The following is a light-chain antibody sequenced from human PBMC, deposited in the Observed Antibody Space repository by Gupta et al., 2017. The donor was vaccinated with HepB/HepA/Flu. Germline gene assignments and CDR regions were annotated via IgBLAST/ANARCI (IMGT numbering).Light chain of an antibody. J-gene: IGLJ2*01. CDR3: GTWDTSRSAVV. V-gene: IGLV1-51*01. CDR2: DKD. CDR1: TSNIGRNN. Sequence: QSVLTQPPSLSAAPGPKVTISCSGNTSNIGRNNVAWYQQVPGTAPKLLIYDKDYRPPGIPDRCSGSKSGTSATLAVTGRQTGDEADYYCGTWDTSRSAVVFGGGTKLTVL.